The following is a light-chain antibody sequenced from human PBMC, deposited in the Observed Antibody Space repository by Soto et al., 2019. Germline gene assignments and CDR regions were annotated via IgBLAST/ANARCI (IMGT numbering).Light chain of an antibody. CDR1: QGIRKD. V-gene: IGKV1-17*01. J-gene: IGKJ4*01. Sequence: DIQMTQSPSSLSASVGDRVTITCRASQGIRKDLGWYQQKPGKAPKRLIYAASSLQSGVPSRFSGSGSGTEFTLTFSSLQPEDYATYYCLQQNSYPLTFGGGTKVDIK. CDR2: AAS. CDR3: LQQNSYPLT.